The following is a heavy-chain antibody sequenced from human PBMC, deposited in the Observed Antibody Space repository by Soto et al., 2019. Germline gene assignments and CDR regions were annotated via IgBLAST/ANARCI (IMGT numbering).Heavy chain of an antibody. CDR1: GFTFSSYP. D-gene: IGHD6-13*01. J-gene: IGHJ6*02. Sequence: PGGSLRLSCAASGFTFSSYPMDWVRQAPGKGLEWVAVISYDGTNEHYADSVKGRFTISRDNSKNTLYLQMNSLRAEDTAVYYCARPCLYSSNPHYYYYGMDVWGQGTTVTVS. V-gene: IGHV3-30-3*01. CDR3: ARPCLYSSNPHYYYYGMDV. CDR2: ISYDGTNE.